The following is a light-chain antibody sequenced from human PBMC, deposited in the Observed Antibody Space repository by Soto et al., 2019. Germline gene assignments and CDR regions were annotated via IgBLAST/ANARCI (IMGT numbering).Light chain of an antibody. CDR3: QQYADLPPIT. CDR1: QDISTY. V-gene: IGKV1-33*01. J-gene: IGKJ5*01. Sequence: DIQMTQSPSSLSASVGDRITITCQASQDISTYLIWYQQKAVKAPTLLIYEASNLQTGVPSRFSGTGSGTDFTLTINSLQPEDVGTYYCQQYADLPPITFGQGTRLEIK. CDR2: EAS.